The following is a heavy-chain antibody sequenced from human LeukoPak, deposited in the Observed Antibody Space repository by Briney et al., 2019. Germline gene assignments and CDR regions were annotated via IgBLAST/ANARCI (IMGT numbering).Heavy chain of an antibody. CDR2: IYTGGTT. CDR3: SRLHYYGSVIDL. V-gene: IGHV3-66*02. D-gene: IGHD3-10*01. CDR1: GFTVSNNY. J-gene: IGHJ2*01. Sequence: GGSLRLSCAASGFTVSNNYMSWVRQAPGKGLEWVSVIYTGGTTYYADSVTGRFTISRDSSKNTLYLQLNSLRAEDTAVYYCSRLHYYGSVIDLWGRGTLVTVSS.